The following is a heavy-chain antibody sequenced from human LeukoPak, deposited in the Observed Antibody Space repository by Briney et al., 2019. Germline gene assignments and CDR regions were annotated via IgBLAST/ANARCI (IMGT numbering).Heavy chain of an antibody. CDR1: GFTFSSYE. V-gene: IGHV3-48*03. D-gene: IGHD2-2*01. J-gene: IGHJ3*02. Sequence: QPGGSLRLSCAASGFTFSSYELNWVRQAPGKGLEWVSYISSSGSTIKYADSVKGRFTISRGNAKNSLYLQMNSLRAEDTAVYYCARDLTGQYQDAFDIWGQGTMVTVSS. CDR3: ARDLTGQYQDAFDI. CDR2: ISSSGSTI.